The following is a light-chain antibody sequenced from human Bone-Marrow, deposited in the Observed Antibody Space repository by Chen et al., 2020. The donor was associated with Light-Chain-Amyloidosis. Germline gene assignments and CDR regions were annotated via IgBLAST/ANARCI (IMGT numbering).Light chain of an antibody. J-gene: IGKJ4*01. V-gene: IGKV4-1*01. CDR2: WTA. CDR1: QSNFYSSTNKNY. CDR3: QQYFAPPLT. Sequence: DIVMTQSPDSLAVSLGERAIINCKSRQSNFYSSTNKNYLAWYQQKAGQPPKLLISWTATRQSGVPDRFRGSGSGTDFTLTISSLQAEDVAVYFCQQYFAPPLTFGGGTKVEIK.